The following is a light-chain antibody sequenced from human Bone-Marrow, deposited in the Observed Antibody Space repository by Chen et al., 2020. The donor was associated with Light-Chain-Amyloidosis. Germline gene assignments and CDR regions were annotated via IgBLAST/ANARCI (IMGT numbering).Light chain of an antibody. CDR3: QSYDSSLSAWV. CDR2: RNT. V-gene: IGLV1-40*01. CDR1: SSNIGADHD. Sequence: QSVLTQPPSVSGAPGQRVTISCTGSSSNIGADHDVHWYQQLPGAAPKLLIFRNTNRPSGGPDRFSGFKSGTSASLVITGLQAEDEAYYYCQSYDSSLSAWVFGGGTKLTVL. J-gene: IGLJ3*02.